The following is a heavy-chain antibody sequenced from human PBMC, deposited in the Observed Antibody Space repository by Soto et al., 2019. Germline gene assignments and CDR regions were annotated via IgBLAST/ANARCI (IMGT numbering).Heavy chain of an antibody. CDR3: ARGAGDDYGDPARWFDP. V-gene: IGHV4-59*01. J-gene: IGHJ5*02. CDR2: IYYSGST. D-gene: IGHD4-17*01. Sequence: QVQLQESGPGLVKPSETLSLTCTVSGGSISSYYWSWIRQPPGKGLEWIGYIYYSGSTNYNPSLKSRVTISVDTSKNQFSLKLSSVTAADTAVYYCARGAGDDYGDPARWFDPWGQGTLVTVSS. CDR1: GGSISSYY.